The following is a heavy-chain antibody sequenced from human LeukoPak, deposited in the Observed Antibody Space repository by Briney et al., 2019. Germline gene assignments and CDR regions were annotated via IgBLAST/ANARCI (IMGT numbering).Heavy chain of an antibody. Sequence: SETLSLTCAVYGGSFSGYYWSWIRPPPGKGLKWIGEINHSGSTNYNPSLKSRATISVDTSKSRFSRKLRSVTAADTAVYYCARGLRRWLRDPFDYWGQGTLVTVSS. D-gene: IGHD5-12*01. CDR1: GGSFSGYY. V-gene: IGHV4-34*01. CDR3: ARGLRRWLRDPFDY. J-gene: IGHJ4*02. CDR2: INHSGST.